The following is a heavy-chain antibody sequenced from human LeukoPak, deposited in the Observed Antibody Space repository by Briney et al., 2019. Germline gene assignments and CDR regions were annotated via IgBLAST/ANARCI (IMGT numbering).Heavy chain of an antibody. D-gene: IGHD6-19*01. J-gene: IGHJ4*02. CDR1: GGSISSSSYY. Sequence: PSETLSLTCTVSGGSISSSSYYWGWIRQPPGKGLEWIGSIYYSGSTYYNPSLKSRVTISVDTSKNQFSLKLSSVTAADTAVYYCARDGYGRGAVAGTFDYWGQGTLVTVSS. V-gene: IGHV4-39*07. CDR2: IYYSGST. CDR3: ARDGYGRGAVAGTFDY.